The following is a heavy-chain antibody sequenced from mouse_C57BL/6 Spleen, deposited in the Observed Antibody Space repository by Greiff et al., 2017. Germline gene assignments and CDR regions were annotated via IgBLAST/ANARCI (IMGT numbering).Heavy chain of an antibody. D-gene: IGHD1-1*01. CDR1: GYTFTDYN. J-gene: IGHJ3*01. Sequence: EVQLQQSGPELVKPGASVKMSCKASGYTFTDYNMPWVKQSHGKSLEWIGSINPNNGGTSYNQKFKGKATLTVNKSSSTAYMELRSLTSEDAAVYYGANDGSRGAYWGKGTRGT. CDR3: ANDGSRGAY. CDR2: INPNNGGT. V-gene: IGHV1-22*01.